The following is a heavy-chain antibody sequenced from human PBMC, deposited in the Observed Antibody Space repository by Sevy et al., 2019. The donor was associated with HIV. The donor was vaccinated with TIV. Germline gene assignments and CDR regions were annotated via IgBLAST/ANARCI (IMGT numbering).Heavy chain of an antibody. CDR3: ARTHGVLVDFLEDKWFDP. Sequence: SEILSPTCTVSGGSISDNYWSWIRQSPGKGLEWIGDIYYSGTTDYNPSLKSRLTMSVDTSKNQFSLKLSSVTAAETDINYCARTHGVLVDFLEDKWFDPWGQGTVVSVSS. V-gene: IGHV4-59*01. D-gene: IGHD3-3*01. CDR2: IYYSGTT. J-gene: IGHJ5*01. CDR1: GGSISDNY.